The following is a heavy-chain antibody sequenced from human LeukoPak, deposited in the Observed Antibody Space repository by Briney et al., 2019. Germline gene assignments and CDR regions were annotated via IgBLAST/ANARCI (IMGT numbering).Heavy chain of an antibody. CDR2: ISSSGSTI. CDR3: AELGITMIGGV. D-gene: IGHD3-10*02. Sequence: GGSLRLSCAASGFTFSSYEMNWVRQAPGKGLEWVSYISSSGSTIYYADSVKGRFTISRDNAKNSLYLQMNNLRAEDTAVYYCAELGITMIGGVWGKGTTVTISS. J-gene: IGHJ6*04. CDR1: GFTFSSYE. V-gene: IGHV3-48*03.